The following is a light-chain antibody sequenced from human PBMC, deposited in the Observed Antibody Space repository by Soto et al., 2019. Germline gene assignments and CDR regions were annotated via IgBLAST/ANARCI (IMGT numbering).Light chain of an antibody. CDR1: QSVSSSY. J-gene: IGKJ1*01. CDR2: GAS. Sequence: SPGERATPSCRASQSVSSSYLAWYQQKPGQAPRLLIYGASSRATGIPDRFSGSGSGTDFTLTISRLEPEDFAVYYCQQYGSSSWTFGQGTKV. CDR3: QQYGSSSWT. V-gene: IGKV3-20*01.